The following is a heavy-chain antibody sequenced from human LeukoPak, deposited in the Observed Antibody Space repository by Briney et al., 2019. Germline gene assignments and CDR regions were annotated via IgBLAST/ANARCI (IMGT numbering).Heavy chain of an antibody. CDR3: ARGRAVGVRAGFDY. D-gene: IGHD1-26*01. CDR2: INPSGGST. CDR1: GYTLTSCY. V-gene: IGHV1-46*03. J-gene: IGHJ4*02. Sequence: GASVKVSCKASGYTLTSCYMHWVRQAPGQGLEWMGIINPSGGSTTYAQKFQGRVTMTRDTSTSTVYMELSSLRSEETALYYCARGRAVGVRAGFDYWGQGTLVTVSS.